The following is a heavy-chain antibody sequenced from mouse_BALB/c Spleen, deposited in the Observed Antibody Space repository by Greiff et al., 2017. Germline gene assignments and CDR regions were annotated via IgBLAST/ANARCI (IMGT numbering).Heavy chain of an antibody. V-gene: IGHV1S81*02. J-gene: IGHJ4*01. CDR2: INPSNGGT. CDR3: TRRHYGSSDYAMDY. D-gene: IGHD1-1*01. Sequence: VQLQQSGAELVKPGASVKLSCKASGYTFTSYYMYWVKQRPGQGLEWIGEINPSNGGTNFNEKFKSKATLTVDKSSSTAYMQLSSLTSEDSAVYYCTRRHYGSSDYAMDYWGQGTSVTVSS. CDR1: GYTFTSYY.